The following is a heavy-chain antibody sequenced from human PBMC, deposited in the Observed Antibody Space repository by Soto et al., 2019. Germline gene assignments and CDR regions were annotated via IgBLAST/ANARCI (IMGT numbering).Heavy chain of an antibody. D-gene: IGHD3-3*01. V-gene: IGHV1-2*04. CDR2: INPNSGAT. J-gene: IGHJ4*02. CDR1: GYKFTGHY. CDR3: ARENIFGVVREYYFDY. Sequence: ASVKVSCKASGYKFTGHYVHWVRQAPGQGLEWMGYINPNSGATNYAQNFQDWVIMTRDTSISTVYMELSRLRSDDTAIYYCARENIFGVVREYYFDYWGQGTLVTVSS.